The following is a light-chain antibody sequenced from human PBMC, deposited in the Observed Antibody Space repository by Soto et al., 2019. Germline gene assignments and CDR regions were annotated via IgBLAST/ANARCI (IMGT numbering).Light chain of an antibody. J-gene: IGKJ1*01. V-gene: IGKV1-5*03. CDR3: QHYNSYSEA. Sequence: IQLTQSPSNMFRIVGDRVNITCLASQTISSWLAWYQQKPGKAPKLLIYKASTLKSGVPSRFSGSGSGTEFTLTISSLQPDDFATYYCQHYNSYSEAFGQGTKVDIK. CDR1: QTISSW. CDR2: KAS.